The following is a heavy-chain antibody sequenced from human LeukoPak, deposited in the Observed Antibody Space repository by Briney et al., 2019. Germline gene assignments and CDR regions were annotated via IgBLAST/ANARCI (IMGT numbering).Heavy chain of an antibody. CDR1: GFTFSSYA. V-gene: IGHV3-23*01. CDR2: ISGSGGSA. D-gene: IGHD3-9*01. Sequence: GGSLRLSCAASGFTFSSYAMSWVRQAPGKGLEWVSAISGSGGSAFYADSGKGRFTISRDNSKNTLYLQMNSLRAEDTAVYYCAKDLSTGPSWFDPWGQGTLVTVSS. CDR3: AKDLSTGPSWFDP. J-gene: IGHJ5*02.